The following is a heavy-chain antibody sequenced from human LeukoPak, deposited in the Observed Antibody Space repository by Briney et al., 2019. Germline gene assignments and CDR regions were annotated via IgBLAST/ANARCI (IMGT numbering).Heavy chain of an antibody. CDR3: ARHVETGPFFDY. CDR2: IYYSGST. Sequence: SETLSLTCTVSGGSISSSSYYWGWIRQPPGKGLEWIGSIYYSGSTYYNPSLKSRVTISVDTSKNQFSLKLSSVTAADTAVYYCARHVETGPFFDYWGQGALVTVSS. D-gene: IGHD7-27*01. J-gene: IGHJ4*02. V-gene: IGHV4-39*01. CDR1: GGSISSSSYY.